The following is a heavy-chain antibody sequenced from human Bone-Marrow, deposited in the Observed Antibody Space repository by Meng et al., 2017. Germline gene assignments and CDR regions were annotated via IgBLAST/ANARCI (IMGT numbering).Heavy chain of an antibody. CDR3: ARFALLDY. J-gene: IGHJ4*02. V-gene: IGHV3-30*01. CDR1: GFTFSSYA. Sequence: HVPLVGSGGGVVQPGRSLRLSCAASGFTFSSYAMHWVRQAPGKGLEWVAVISYDGSNKYYADSVKGRFTISRDNSKNTLYLQMNSLRAEDTAVYYCARFALLDYWGQGTLVTVSS. CDR2: ISYDGSNK. D-gene: IGHD3-10*01.